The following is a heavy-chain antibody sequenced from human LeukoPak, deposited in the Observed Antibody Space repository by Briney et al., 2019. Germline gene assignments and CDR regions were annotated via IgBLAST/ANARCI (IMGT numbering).Heavy chain of an antibody. CDR3: AKEELDQLLYNDF. J-gene: IGHJ4*02. CDR2: VNTDGSST. D-gene: IGHD3/OR15-3a*01. Sequence: GGSLRLSCVASGFTLGTYWMHWVRQAPGKGLVWVSRVNTDGSSTGYADSVKDRFTISRDNAKNTLYLQMNSLRADDTAIYYCAKEELDQLLYNDFWGQGTLVTVSS. CDR1: GFTLGTYW. V-gene: IGHV3-74*01.